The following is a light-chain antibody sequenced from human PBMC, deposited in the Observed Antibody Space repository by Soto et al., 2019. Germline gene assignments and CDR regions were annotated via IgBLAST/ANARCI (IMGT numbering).Light chain of an antibody. J-gene: IGKJ1*01. CDR2: AAS. CDR3: QQSYSTPRT. CDR1: QSISSY. V-gene: IGKV1-39*01. Sequence: DIQMTHSPSSLSASVRDRVTITCRASQSISSYLNWYQQKPGKAPKLLIYAASSLQSGVPSRFSGSGSGTDFTLTVSSLQPEDFATYFCQQSYSTPRTFGQGTKVEVK.